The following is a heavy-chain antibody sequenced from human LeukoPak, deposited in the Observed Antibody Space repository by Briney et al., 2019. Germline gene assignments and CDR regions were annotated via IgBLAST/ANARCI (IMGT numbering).Heavy chain of an antibody. CDR3: ARDAQWPAAAGTGPDY. V-gene: IGHV1-18*01. J-gene: IGHJ4*02. CDR2: ISAYNGNT. D-gene: IGHD6-13*01. CDR1: GGTFSSYA. Sequence: GASVKVSCKASGGTFSSYAISWVRQAPGQGLEWMGWISAYNGNTNYAQKLQGRVTMTTDTSTSTAYMELRSLRSDDTAVYYCARDAQWPAAAGTGPDYWGQGTLVTVSS.